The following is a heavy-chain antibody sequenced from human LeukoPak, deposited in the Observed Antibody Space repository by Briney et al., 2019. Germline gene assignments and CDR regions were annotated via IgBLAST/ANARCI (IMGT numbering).Heavy chain of an antibody. J-gene: IGHJ4*02. CDR2: MYPGNSDT. CDR3: ARQGISPGSWYYSDY. D-gene: IGHD6-13*01. V-gene: IGHV5-51*01. Sequence: GESLKISCKGSGYSSTSYWIGWVRQMPGKGLEWVGIMYPGNSDTRYSPSFQGQVTISADKSITTAYLQWSSLKASNTAMYYCARQGISPGSWYYSDYWGQGTLVTVSS. CDR1: GYSSTSYW.